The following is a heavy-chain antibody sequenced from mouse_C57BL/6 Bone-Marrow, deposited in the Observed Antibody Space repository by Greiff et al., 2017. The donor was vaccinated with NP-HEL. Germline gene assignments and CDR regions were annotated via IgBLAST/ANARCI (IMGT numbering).Heavy chain of an antibody. J-gene: IGHJ3*01. CDR3: ARGAQLGLAY. Sequence: VQLVESGAELVRPGSSVKLSCKASGYTFTSYWMHWVKQRPIQGLEWIGNIDPSDSETHYNQKFKDKATLTVDKSSSTAYMQLSSLTSEDSAVYYCARGAQLGLAYWGQGTLVTVSA. V-gene: IGHV1-52*01. D-gene: IGHD3-1*01. CDR2: IDPSDSET. CDR1: GYTFTSYW.